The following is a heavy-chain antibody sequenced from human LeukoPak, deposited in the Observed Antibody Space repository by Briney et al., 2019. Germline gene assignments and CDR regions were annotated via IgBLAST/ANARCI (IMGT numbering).Heavy chain of an antibody. CDR3: AREFGGVTYYYYGMDV. CDR2: INHSGST. J-gene: IGHJ6*04. CDR1: GGSFSGYY. V-gene: IGHV4-34*01. Sequence: KASETLSLTCAVYGGSFSGYYWSWIRQPPGKGLEWIGEINHSGSTNYNPSLKSRVTISVDTSKNQFSLKLSSVTAADTAVYYCAREFGGVTYYYYGMDVWGKGTTVTVSS. D-gene: IGHD3-16*01.